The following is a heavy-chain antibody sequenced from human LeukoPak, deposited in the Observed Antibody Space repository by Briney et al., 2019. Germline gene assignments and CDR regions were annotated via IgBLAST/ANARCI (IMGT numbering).Heavy chain of an antibody. D-gene: IGHD6-13*01. J-gene: IGHJ5*02. V-gene: IGHV4-34*01. Sequence: SEILSLTCAVYGGSFSGYYWSWIRQPPGKGLEWIGEINHSGSTNYNPSLKSRVTISVDTSKNQFSLKLSSVTAADTAVYYCAREGSSSNVPWFDPWGQGTLVTVSS. CDR2: INHSGST. CDR1: GGSFSGYY. CDR3: AREGSSSNVPWFDP.